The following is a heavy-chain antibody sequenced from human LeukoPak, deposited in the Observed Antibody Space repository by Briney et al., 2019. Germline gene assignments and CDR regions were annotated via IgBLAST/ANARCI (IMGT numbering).Heavy chain of an antibody. J-gene: IGHJ4*02. CDR2: ISGSGGST. CDR1: GFTFSSYA. V-gene: IGHV3-23*01. Sequence: GGPLRLSCAASGFTFSSYAMSWVRQAPGKGLEWVSAISGSGGSTYYAASVKGRFTISRDNSKNTLYLQMNSLRAEDTAVYYCAKVMTRTMVRGVPPSDYWGQGTLVTVSS. CDR3: AKVMTRTMVRGVPPSDY. D-gene: IGHD3-10*01.